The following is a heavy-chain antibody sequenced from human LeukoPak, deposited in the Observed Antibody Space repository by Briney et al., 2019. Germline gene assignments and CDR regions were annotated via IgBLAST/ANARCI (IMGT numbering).Heavy chain of an antibody. Sequence: GRSLRLSCAASGFTFNTYAMHWVRQAPGKGLEWVLVISYDGGNKYYADSVKGRFTISRDNSKNTLYLQMTSLRAEDTAVYYCVRESQYYFDHSASFAYWGQGTLVTVSS. CDR2: ISYDGGNK. CDR3: VRESQYYFDHSASFAY. V-gene: IGHV3-30*04. D-gene: IGHD3-22*01. CDR1: GFTFNTYA. J-gene: IGHJ4*02.